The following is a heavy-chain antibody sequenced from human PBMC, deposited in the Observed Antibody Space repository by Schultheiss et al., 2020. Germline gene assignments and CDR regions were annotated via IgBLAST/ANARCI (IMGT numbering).Heavy chain of an antibody. Sequence: SETLSLTCAVSGGSISSSSYYWGWIRQHPGKGLEWIGYIYYSGSTYYNPSLKSRVTISVDTSKNQFSLKLSSVTAADTAVYYCAKDPGPSGMATIGDYWGQGTLVTVSS. CDR3: AKDPGPSGMATIGDY. CDR2: IYYSGST. J-gene: IGHJ4*02. D-gene: IGHD5-24*01. V-gene: IGHV4-31*11. CDR1: GGSISSSSYY.